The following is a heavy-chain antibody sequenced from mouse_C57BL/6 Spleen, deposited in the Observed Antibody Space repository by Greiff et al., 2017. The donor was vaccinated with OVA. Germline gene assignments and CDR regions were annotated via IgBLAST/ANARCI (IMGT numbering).Heavy chain of an antibody. J-gene: IGHJ3*01. V-gene: IGHV1-26*01. CDR2: INPNNGGT. CDR3: ARDSSGCLAY. D-gene: IGHD3-2*02. Sequence: EVQLQQSGPELVKPGASVKISCKASGYTFTDYYMNWVKQSHGKSLEWIGDINPNNGGTSYNQKFKGKATLTVDKSSSTAYMALRSLTSEDSAVYYCARDSSGCLAYWGQGTLVTVSA. CDR1: GYTFTDYY.